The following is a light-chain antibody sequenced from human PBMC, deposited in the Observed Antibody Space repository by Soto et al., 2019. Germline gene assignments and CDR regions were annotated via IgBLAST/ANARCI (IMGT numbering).Light chain of an antibody. CDR2: KAS. CDR3: QQYNSYLLT. Sequence: DIQMTQSPSTLSASVGDRVTISCRASQSVSSWLAWYQQKPGKAPKLLIYKASSLESGVPSRFSGSGSGTEFTLTISSLQPDDFATYYCQQYNSYLLTFGGGTKVDI. J-gene: IGKJ4*01. V-gene: IGKV1-5*03. CDR1: QSVSSW.